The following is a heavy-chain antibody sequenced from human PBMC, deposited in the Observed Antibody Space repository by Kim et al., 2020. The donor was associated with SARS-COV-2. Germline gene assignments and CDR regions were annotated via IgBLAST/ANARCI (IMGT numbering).Heavy chain of an antibody. CDR1: GYTFTGYY. J-gene: IGHJ6*02. D-gene: IGHD6-19*01. CDR3: ARSFLVAGTDYYYYGMDV. CDR2: INPNSGGT. Sequence: ASVKVSCKASGYTFTGYYMHWVRQAPGQGLEWMGWINPNSGGTNYAQKFQGRVTMTRDTSISTAYMELSRLRSDDTAVYYCARSFLVAGTDYYYYGMDVWGQGTTVTVSS. V-gene: IGHV1-2*02.